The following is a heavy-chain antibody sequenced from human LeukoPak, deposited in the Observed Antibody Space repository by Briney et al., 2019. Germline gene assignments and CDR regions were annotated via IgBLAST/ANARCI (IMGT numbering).Heavy chain of an antibody. D-gene: IGHD3-22*01. CDR2: ISYDGSNK. J-gene: IGHJ4*02. V-gene: IGHV3-30*04. Sequence: GESLKISCAASGFTFSRYAMHWVRQAPGKGLEWVAVISYDGSNKYYADSVKGRFTTSRDNCKNTLYLQMNSLRAEDTALYSCARPSENYYDSSDCREDYWGQGTLVTVSS. CDR1: GFTFSRYA. CDR3: ARPSENYYDSSDCREDY.